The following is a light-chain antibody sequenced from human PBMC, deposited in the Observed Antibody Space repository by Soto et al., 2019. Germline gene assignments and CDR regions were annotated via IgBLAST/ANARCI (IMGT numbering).Light chain of an antibody. CDR3: KQCSDSPPWT. J-gene: IGKJ1*01. CDR2: GAT. CDR1: QDVGSK. V-gene: IGKV3-15*01. Sequence: EIVMTQSPATLSVSAGERATLSCRASQDVGSKLAWYQQKPCQAPRLLIYGATTRATGIPARFSGSGSGTQFTLTISSLQSEDFAVYYCKQCSDSPPWTFGQWTKVDI.